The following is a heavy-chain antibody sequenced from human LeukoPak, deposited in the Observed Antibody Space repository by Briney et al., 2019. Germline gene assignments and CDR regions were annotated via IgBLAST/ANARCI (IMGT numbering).Heavy chain of an antibody. CDR2: INGDGRNI. CDR3: ATQYGDYPRTAFDM. CDR1: GFTFSSYW. D-gene: IGHD4-17*01. Sequence: GGSLRLSCVASGFTFSSYWMHWVRQDPRKGLVWVSRINGDGRNINYADSVRGRFTISRDNAKNTLYLQMNSLRAEDTAVYYCATQYGDYPRTAFDMWGQGTMVTVSS. V-gene: IGHV3-74*01. J-gene: IGHJ3*02.